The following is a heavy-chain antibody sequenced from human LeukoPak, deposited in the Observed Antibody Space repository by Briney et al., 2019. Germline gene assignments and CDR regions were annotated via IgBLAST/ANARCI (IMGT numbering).Heavy chain of an antibody. Sequence: GGTLRLSCAASGFTFSDYYMSWVRQAPGKGLEWISYISSSGSTIYHADSVQGRFTISRDNAKNSLYLQMNSLRAEDTAVYYCAKDRGYSSGLYFDYWGQRTLVTVSS. V-gene: IGHV3-11*01. CDR2: ISSSGSTI. CDR3: AKDRGYSSGLYFDY. J-gene: IGHJ4*02. CDR1: GFTFSDYY. D-gene: IGHD6-19*01.